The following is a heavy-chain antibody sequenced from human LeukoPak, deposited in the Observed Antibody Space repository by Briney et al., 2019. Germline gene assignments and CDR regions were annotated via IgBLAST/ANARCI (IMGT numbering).Heavy chain of an antibody. CDR2: IYNRGST. CDR1: GGSLRSGSYY. V-gene: IGHV4-61*02. CDR3: ARGHRCFDS. J-gene: IGHJ4*02. Sequence: SETLSLTCTVSGGSLRSGSYYWSWIRQPAGKGLEWIGRIYNRGSTNYNPSLKSRVTMSEDTSKNQFSLKLTSVTAADTAVYYCARGHRCFDSWGQGTLVTVSA.